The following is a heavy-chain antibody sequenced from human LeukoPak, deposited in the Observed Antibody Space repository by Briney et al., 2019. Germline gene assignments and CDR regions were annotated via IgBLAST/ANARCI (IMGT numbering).Heavy chain of an antibody. CDR1: GFTFSNYP. CDR2: IGGSAGDT. D-gene: IGHD3-10*01. V-gene: IGHV3-23*01. Sequence: PGGSLRLSCAASGFTFSNYPMSWVRQAPGKGLEWVSSIGGSAGDTYYADSVKGRFTISRGNSKNTLYLQMNSLRAEDTAIYYCAHLSDEDLVHYWGQGTLVTVSS. CDR3: AHLSDEDLVHY. J-gene: IGHJ4*02.